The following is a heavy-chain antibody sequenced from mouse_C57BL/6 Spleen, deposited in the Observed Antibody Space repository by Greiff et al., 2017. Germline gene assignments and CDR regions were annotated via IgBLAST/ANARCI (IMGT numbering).Heavy chain of an antibody. CDR3: ARYDGNYFDY. CDR1: GYSITSDY. V-gene: IGHV3-8*01. Sequence: EVQLQESGPGLAKPSQTLYLTCSVTGYSITSDYWNWIRKFPGNKLEYMGYISYSGSTYYNPSLKSRIAITRETSKNQYSVQLNSMTTEDTATFYCARYDGNYFDYWGQGTTLTVSS. CDR2: ISYSGST. J-gene: IGHJ2*01. D-gene: IGHD2-3*01.